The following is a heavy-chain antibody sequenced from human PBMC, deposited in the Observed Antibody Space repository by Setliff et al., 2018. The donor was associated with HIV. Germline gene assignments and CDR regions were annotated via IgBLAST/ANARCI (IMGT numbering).Heavy chain of an antibody. CDR1: GYTFSNYY. CDR3: VRGGGSSAYPPVEY. D-gene: IGHD3-16*01. CDR2: INPSAVT. Sequence: ASVKVSCKASGYTFSNYYIHWVRQAPGQGLEWSGIINPSAVTSYGQKFQGRLTVTRDTSTSTVYMDLSSLRSEDTAVYYCVRGGGSSAYPPVEYWGQGTLVTVSS. J-gene: IGHJ4*02. V-gene: IGHV1-46*01.